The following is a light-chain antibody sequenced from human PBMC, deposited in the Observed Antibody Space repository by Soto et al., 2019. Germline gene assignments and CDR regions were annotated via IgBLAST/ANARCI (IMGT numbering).Light chain of an antibody. J-gene: IGLJ1*01. CDR1: SSDVGGYDH. CDR2: EVY. V-gene: IGLV2-8*01. Sequence: QSALTQPPSASGSLGQSVTISRTGTSSDVGGYDHVSWYQHRPGKAPKLMIFEVYKRPSGVPDRFSGSKTGNTASLTVSGLQAEDEAEYYCCSFAGINNYVFGPGTKLTVL. CDR3: CSFAGINNYV.